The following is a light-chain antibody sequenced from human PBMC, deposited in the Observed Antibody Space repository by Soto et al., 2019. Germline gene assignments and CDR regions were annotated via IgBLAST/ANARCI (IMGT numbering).Light chain of an antibody. Sequence: EIVMTQSPGTLSVSPVERATLSCGASQSVSSNLAWYQQKPGQAPRLLIYGASTRATGIPDRFSGSGSGTDFTLTISRLEPEDSAVYYCQQYGSSPTWTFGQGTKVDIK. V-gene: IGKV3-20*01. CDR2: GAS. CDR3: QQYGSSPTWT. CDR1: QSVSSN. J-gene: IGKJ1*01.